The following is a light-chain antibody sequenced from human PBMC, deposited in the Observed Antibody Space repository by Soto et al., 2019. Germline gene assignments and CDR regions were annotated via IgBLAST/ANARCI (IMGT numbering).Light chain of an antibody. J-gene: IGKJ2*01. V-gene: IGKV1-5*01. Sequence: DIQMTQSPSTLSASVGDRVTITCRASQSISIWLAWYQHKPGKAPKLLVYDASSLESGVPSRFSSTGSGTEFTLTISSLQPDDFATYYCQQYNSYSRTFGQGTELEIK. CDR3: QQYNSYSRT. CDR2: DAS. CDR1: QSISIW.